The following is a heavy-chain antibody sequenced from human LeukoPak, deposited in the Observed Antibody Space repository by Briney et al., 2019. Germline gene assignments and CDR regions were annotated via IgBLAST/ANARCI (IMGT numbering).Heavy chain of an antibody. D-gene: IGHD6-19*01. CDR1: GFAFSSYG. J-gene: IGHJ4*02. Sequence: PGRSLRLSCAASGFAFSSYGMHWVRQAPGKGLEWVAGIWYDGSIKYYADPVKGRFTISRDNSKNTLYLQMNSLRAEDSAVYYCARRYNTGWHGIDDWGQGTLVTVSS. CDR3: ARRYNTGWHGIDD. V-gene: IGHV3-33*01. CDR2: IWYDGSIK.